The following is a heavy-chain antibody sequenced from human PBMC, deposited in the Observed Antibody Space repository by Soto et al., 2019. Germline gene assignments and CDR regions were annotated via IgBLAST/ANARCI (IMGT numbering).Heavy chain of an antibody. CDR1: EGTFSSYA. CDR3: AGGQVGLRNDVEWFAP. D-gene: IGHD1-1*01. Sequence: QVQLVQSGAEVKKPGSSVKVSCKASEGTFSSYAISWVRQAPGQGLEWMGGLIPIFGTANYAQKFQGRVTISADESTSTAYMGLSSPRSEDTAVYYCAGGQVGLRNDVEWFAPWGQGTLVTVSS. J-gene: IGHJ5*02. V-gene: IGHV1-69*12. CDR2: LIPIFGTA.